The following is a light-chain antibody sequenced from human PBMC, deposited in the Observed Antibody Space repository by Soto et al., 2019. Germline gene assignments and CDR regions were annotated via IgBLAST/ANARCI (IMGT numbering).Light chain of an antibody. V-gene: IGLV2-14*01. CDR2: EFS. Sequence: QSALTQPASVSGSPGKSITISCTGTSSDVGDYKYVSWYQHHPGEAPKLIVYEFSNRPSGVSNRFSGSKSGNTASLTISGLQAEDEADYYCSSYTSSSTLFGGGTKVTVL. J-gene: IGLJ2*01. CDR3: SSYTSSSTL. CDR1: SSDVGDYKY.